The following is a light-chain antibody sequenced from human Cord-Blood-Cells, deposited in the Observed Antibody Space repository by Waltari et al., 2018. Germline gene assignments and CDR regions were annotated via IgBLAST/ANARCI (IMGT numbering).Light chain of an antibody. J-gene: IGLJ1*01. V-gene: IGLV2-8*01. CDR3: SSYEGSNNYV. CDR1: SSDVGGSNY. CDR2: EVS. Sequence: QSSLTQPPSASGSPGQSVTISCTGTSSDVGGSNYVSWYQHHPGKAPKLMIYEVSKRPSAIPGAFSGSNAGKTASLTVAGLQAEDEADYYCSSYEGSNNYVFGTGTKVTVL.